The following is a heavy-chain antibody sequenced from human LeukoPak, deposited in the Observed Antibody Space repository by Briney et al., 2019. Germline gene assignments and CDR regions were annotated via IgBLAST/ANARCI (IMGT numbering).Heavy chain of an antibody. D-gene: IGHD3-9*01. CDR1: GYTLTELS. CDR3: ARGYYDLLTGHVVTYYFDY. V-gene: IGHV1-24*01. CDR2: FDPEDGET. Sequence: ASVKVSCKVSGYTLTELSMHWVRQAPGKGLEWMGGFDPEDGETIYAQKFQGRVTMTEDTSTDTAYMELSSLRSADTAVYYCARGYYDLLTGHVVTYYFDYWGQGTLVTVSS. J-gene: IGHJ4*02.